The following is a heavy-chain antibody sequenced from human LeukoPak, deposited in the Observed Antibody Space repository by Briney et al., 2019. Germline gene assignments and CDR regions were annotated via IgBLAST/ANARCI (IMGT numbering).Heavy chain of an antibody. D-gene: IGHD1-1*01. Sequence: GGSLRFSCAASGFTFSSYAMHWVRQAPGKGLEWVAVISYDGSNKYYADSVKGRFTISRDNSKNTLYLQMNSLRAEDTAVYYCARGVLFDYWGQGTLVTVSS. CDR2: ISYDGSNK. CDR1: GFTFSSYA. V-gene: IGHV3-30-3*01. J-gene: IGHJ4*02. CDR3: ARGVLFDY.